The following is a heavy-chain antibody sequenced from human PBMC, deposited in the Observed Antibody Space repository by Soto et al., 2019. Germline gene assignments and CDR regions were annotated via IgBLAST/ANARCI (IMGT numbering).Heavy chain of an antibody. CDR1: GFTLSSYA. Sequence: GGSLRLSCAASGFTLSSYAMSWSRKAPGKGLEWVSTFSGTGGYTYYADSVKGRFTISRDDSKNTLFLHMNSLRAADTAVYYCARGQRALITYGPFDPWGQGTLVTVSS. D-gene: IGHD4-17*01. CDR2: FSGTGGYT. V-gene: IGHV3-23*01. J-gene: IGHJ5*02. CDR3: ARGQRALITYGPFDP.